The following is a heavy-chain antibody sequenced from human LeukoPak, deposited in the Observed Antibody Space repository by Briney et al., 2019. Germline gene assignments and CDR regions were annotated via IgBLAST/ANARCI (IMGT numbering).Heavy chain of an antibody. J-gene: IGHJ4*02. CDR2: ISPSSSSI. D-gene: IGHD6-13*01. Sequence: PGRSLRLSCAASGFTFNIYTMNWVRQAPGKGLEWVSSISPSSSSIYYADSVKGRFTISRDNAKNSLFLQMNSLTDDDTAVYYCARSRQLGYWGQGTLVTVSS. CDR1: GFTFNIYT. V-gene: IGHV3-48*02. CDR3: ARSRQLGY.